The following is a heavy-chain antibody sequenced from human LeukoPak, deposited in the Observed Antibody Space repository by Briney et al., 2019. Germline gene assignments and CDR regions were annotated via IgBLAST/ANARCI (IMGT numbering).Heavy chain of an antibody. Sequence: SETLSLTCAVSGASVTATNYYWAWIRQPPGKGLEWLGTVSYNDITYYNPSLLGRVAVSRGTSKTRFSLDLTSVTTEDTAVYFCARNLRGLPSDSWGRGILVTVTS. J-gene: IGHJ5*01. V-gene: IGHV4-39*01. CDR3: ARNLRGLPSDS. D-gene: IGHD4-17*01. CDR2: VSYNDIT. CDR1: GASVTATNYY.